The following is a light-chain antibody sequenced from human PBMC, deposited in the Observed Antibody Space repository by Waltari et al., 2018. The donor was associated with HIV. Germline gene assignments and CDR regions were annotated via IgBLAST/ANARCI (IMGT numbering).Light chain of an antibody. V-gene: IGKV3-15*01. CDR1: QSVRSD. CDR3: RQYNDWPPIT. CDR2: GAS. Sequence: EIVMTQSPATLSVSPGERATLSCRASQSVRSDLAWYQQKPGQAPSLLIYGASTRATGIPARFSGSGSGTEFTLTISSLQSEDFAIYYCRQYNDWPPITFGQGTRLEIK. J-gene: IGKJ5*01.